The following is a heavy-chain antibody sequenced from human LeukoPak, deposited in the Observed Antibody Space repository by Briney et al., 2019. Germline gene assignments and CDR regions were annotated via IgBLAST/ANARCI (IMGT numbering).Heavy chain of an antibody. CDR3: SKPQSSRPGDFDY. J-gene: IGHJ4*02. D-gene: IGHD1-14*01. Sequence: GGSLRLSCTASGFTFGSYSMNWVRQSPGRGLERISSISGNGTSIKFANSLKGRFSVSRDNAKSSVYLHLSSLRAEDSGIYYCSKPQSSRPGDFDYWGQGILVTVTS. CDR2: ISGNGTSI. CDR1: GFTFGSYS. V-gene: IGHV3-21*01.